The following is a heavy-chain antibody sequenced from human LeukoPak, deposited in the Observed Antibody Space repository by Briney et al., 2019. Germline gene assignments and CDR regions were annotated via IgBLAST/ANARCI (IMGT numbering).Heavy chain of an antibody. CDR2: ISVNSGDT. V-gene: IGHV1-18*01. Sequence: ASVKVSCKASGYTFTVNGISWMRQAPGQGLEWLGWISVNSGDTNYAEQFQGRLTLATDTSTSTAYMELRSLRDDDTAVYYCARDRWYAFDYWGQGTLVTVSS. D-gene: IGHD6-13*01. J-gene: IGHJ4*02. CDR1: GYTFTVNG. CDR3: ARDRWYAFDY.